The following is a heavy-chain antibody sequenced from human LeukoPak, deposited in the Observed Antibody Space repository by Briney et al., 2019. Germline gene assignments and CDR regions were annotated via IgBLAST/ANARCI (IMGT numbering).Heavy chain of an antibody. D-gene: IGHD5-18*01. J-gene: IGHJ4*02. Sequence: PGGSLRLSCAASGFTVSTNYMSWVRQAPGKGLEWVSVIYSGGRTYHTDSVKGRFTISSHNSNNTLYLQMNSLRTEDTAMYYCARGEDTAMLDYWGQGTLVTVSS. CDR2: IYSGGRT. V-gene: IGHV3-53*04. CDR1: GFTVSTNY. CDR3: ARGEDTAMLDY.